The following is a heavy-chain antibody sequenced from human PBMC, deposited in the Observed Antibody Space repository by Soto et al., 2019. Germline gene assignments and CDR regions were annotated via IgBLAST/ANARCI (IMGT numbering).Heavy chain of an antibody. Sequence: PGGSLRLSCAASGFTFSSYGMHWVRQAPGKGLEWVAVIWYDGSNKYYADSVKGRFTISRDNSKNTLYLQMNSLRAEDTAVYYCARDQQKAVAGQSGETWFDPWGQGTLVTVSS. V-gene: IGHV3-33*01. CDR3: ARDQQKAVAGQSGETWFDP. J-gene: IGHJ5*02. CDR1: GFTFSSYG. CDR2: IWYDGSNK. D-gene: IGHD6-19*01.